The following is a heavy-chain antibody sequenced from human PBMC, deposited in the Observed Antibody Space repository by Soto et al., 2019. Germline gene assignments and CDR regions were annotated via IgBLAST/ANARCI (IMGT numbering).Heavy chain of an antibody. CDR3: ARGPIDSTVAFDY. CDR1: GGSISSYY. D-gene: IGHD4-17*01. Sequence: PSETLSLTCTVSGGSISSYYWSWIRQPPGKGLEWIGYIYYSGSTNYNPSLKSRVTISVDTSKNQFSLKLSSVTAADTAGYYCARGPIDSTVAFDYWGQGTLVTVS. CDR2: IYYSGST. J-gene: IGHJ4*02. V-gene: IGHV4-59*01.